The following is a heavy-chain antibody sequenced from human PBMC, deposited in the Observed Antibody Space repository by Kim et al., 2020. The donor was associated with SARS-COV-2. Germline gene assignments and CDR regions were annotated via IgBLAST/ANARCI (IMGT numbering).Heavy chain of an antibody. Sequence: SETLSLTCTVSGGSISSYDWSWIRQPPGKGLEWIGYIYYSGSTNYNASLKSRVTISVDTSKNQFSLKLSSVTAADTAVYYCARCAYYYGSGSYDVWDWFDPWGQGTLVTVSS. D-gene: IGHD3-10*01. J-gene: IGHJ5*02. CDR1: GGSISSYD. CDR2: IYYSGST. CDR3: ARCAYYYGSGSYDVWDWFDP. V-gene: IGHV4-59*01.